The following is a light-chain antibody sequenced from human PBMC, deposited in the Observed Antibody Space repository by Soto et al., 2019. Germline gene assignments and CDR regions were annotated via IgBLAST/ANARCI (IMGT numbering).Light chain of an antibody. CDR2: KAS. J-gene: IGKJ1*01. V-gene: IGKV1-5*03. Sequence: IQMTQSPSTLSASVGDRVTFTCRASQTISTWLAWYQQKPGEAPKLLIYKASTLEVGVPSRFSGSGSGTEFTLTINTQQPADFATYYCQQYNSYPWTFGQGTKV. CDR1: QTISTW. CDR3: QQYNSYPWT.